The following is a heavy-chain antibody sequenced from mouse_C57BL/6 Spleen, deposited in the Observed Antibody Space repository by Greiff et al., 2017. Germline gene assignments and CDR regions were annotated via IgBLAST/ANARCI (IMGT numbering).Heavy chain of an antibody. V-gene: IGHV1-80*01. CDR1: GYAFSSYW. CDR2: IYPGDGDT. CDR3: ARRGYGSSYAMDY. Sequence: VMLVESGAELVKPGASVKISCKASGYAFSSYWMNWVKQRPGKGLEWIGQIYPGDGDTNYNGKFKGKATLTADKSSSTAYMQLSSLTSEDSAVYFCARRGYGSSYAMDYWGQGTSVTVSS. D-gene: IGHD1-1*01. J-gene: IGHJ4*01.